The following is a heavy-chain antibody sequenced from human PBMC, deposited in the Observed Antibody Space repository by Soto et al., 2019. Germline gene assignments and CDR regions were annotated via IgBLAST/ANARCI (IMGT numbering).Heavy chain of an antibody. CDR2: IYSGGST. Sequence: EVQLVESGGGLVQPGGSLRLSCAASGFTVSSNYMSWVRQAPGKGLEWVSVIYSGGSTYYADSVKGRFTISRHNSKNTLXXQMNSLGAEDTAVYYCARDQVGAAAPSSRDYGMDVWGQGTTVTVSS. J-gene: IGHJ6*02. V-gene: IGHV3-53*04. CDR1: GFTVSSNY. D-gene: IGHD6-13*01. CDR3: ARDQVGAAAPSSRDYGMDV.